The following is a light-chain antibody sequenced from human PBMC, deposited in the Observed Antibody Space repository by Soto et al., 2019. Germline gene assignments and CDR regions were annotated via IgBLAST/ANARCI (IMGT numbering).Light chain of an antibody. CDR2: EVS. V-gene: IGLV2-14*01. CDR3: SSYTTRTTLYV. Sequence: GRAPKLIIYEVSNRPSGVSNRFSGSKSGDTASLTISGLQAEDEADYYCSSYTTRTTLYVFGTGTKVTVL. J-gene: IGLJ1*01.